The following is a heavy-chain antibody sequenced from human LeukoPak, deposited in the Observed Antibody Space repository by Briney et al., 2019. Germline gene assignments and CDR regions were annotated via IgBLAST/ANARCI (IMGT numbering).Heavy chain of an antibody. J-gene: IGHJ6*04. CDR1: GGTFSSYA. Sequence: SVTVSRTCAGGTFSSYAISWVRQAHGQGLERMGGLIPIFGTANYEQKFQGRVTITADEPTSTAYMELSSLRSEDTAVYYCARGYYYGSGREDGMDVWGKGTTVTVSS. D-gene: IGHD3-10*01. V-gene: IGHV1-69*13. CDR3: ARGYYYGSGREDGMDV. CDR2: LIPIFGTA.